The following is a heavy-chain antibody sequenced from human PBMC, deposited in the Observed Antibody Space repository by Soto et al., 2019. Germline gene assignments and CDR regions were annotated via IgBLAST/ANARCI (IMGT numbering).Heavy chain of an antibody. D-gene: IGHD3-10*01. CDR2: IYYSGHT. CDR3: AMSLWFGNTPNWFDP. V-gene: IGHV4-39*01. Sequence: SETLSLTCNVSGGSISSSSYYWGWIRQPPGKGLEWIASIYYSGHTYYNPSLKSRVTISVDTSKNQFSLKLSSVTAADTAVYYCAMSLWFGNTPNWFDPWGQGTLVTVSS. CDR1: GGSISSSSYY. J-gene: IGHJ5*02.